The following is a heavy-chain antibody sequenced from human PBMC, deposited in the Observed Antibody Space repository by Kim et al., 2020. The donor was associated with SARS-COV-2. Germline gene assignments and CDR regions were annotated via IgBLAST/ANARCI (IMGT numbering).Heavy chain of an antibody. D-gene: IGHD4-17*01. V-gene: IGHV4-59*01. CDR1: GGSISSYY. J-gene: IGHJ5*02. CDR2: IYYSGST. Sequence: SQTLSLTCTVSGGSISSYYWSWIRQPPGKGLEWIGYIYYSGSTNYNPSLKSRVTISVDTSKNQFSLKLSSVTAADTAVYYCARGDGDRPINWFDPWGQGTLVTVSS. CDR3: ARGDGDRPINWFDP.